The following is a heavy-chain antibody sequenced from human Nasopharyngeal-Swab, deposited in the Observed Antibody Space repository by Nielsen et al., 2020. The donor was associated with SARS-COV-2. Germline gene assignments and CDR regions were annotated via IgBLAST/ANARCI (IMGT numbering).Heavy chain of an antibody. CDR1: RYTFTSYY. CDR3: TSGGNSYGYGYYYGMDV. Sequence: ASVKDSCKASRYTFTSYYMHWVRQAPAQGIEWMGIINPSGGSTSYAQQFQGRVTNTRDTSAGTVYMELSSMRSEDTDVYYCTSGGNSYGYGYYYGMDVWGQGTTVTVSS. D-gene: IGHD5-18*01. CDR2: INPSGGST. J-gene: IGHJ6*02. V-gene: IGHV1-46*01.